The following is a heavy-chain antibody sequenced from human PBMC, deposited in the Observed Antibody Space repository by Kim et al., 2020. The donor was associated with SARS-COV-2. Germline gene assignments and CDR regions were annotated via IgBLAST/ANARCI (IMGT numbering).Heavy chain of an antibody. CDR1: GFTFDDYA. Sequence: GGSLRLSCAASGFTFDDYAMHWVRQAPGKGLEWVSGISWNSGSIGYADSVKGRFTISRDNAKNSLYLQMNSLRAEDTALYYCAKDIRVLRYFDWLYHLHGGMDVWGQGTTVTVSS. CDR3: AKDIRVLRYFDWLYHLHGGMDV. CDR2: ISWNSGSI. D-gene: IGHD3-9*01. J-gene: IGHJ6*02. V-gene: IGHV3-9*01.